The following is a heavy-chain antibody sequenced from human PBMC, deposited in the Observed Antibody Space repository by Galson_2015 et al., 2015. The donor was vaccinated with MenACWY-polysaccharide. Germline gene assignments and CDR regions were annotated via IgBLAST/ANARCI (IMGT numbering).Heavy chain of an antibody. D-gene: IGHD4-23*01. Sequence: ETLSLTCTVYGGSFSGYYLSWIRQPPGKGLEWIGEINHSGDTNYNPSLKSRVTMSVDTSKNQFSPKLSSVTAADTAVFYCARVAFSSLVRGKYYYMDVWGNGTTVTVSS. V-gene: IGHV4-34*01. CDR1: GGSFSGYY. CDR3: ARVAFSSLVRGKYYYMDV. J-gene: IGHJ6*03. CDR2: INHSGDT.